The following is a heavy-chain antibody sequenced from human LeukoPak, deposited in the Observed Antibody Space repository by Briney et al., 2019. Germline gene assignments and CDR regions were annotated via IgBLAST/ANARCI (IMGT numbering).Heavy chain of an antibody. CDR3: ARVYVSDYGDELAFPY. D-gene: IGHD4-17*01. CDR2: IRYDGSDK. Sequence: GGSLRLSCAASGFTLSDYGMHWVRQAPGKGLEWVAFIRYDGSDKYYADSVKGRFTISRDSSKSTLYLQMNSLRAEDTAVYYCARVYVSDYGDELAFPYWGQGTLVTVSS. CDR1: GFTLSDYG. J-gene: IGHJ4*02. V-gene: IGHV3-30*02.